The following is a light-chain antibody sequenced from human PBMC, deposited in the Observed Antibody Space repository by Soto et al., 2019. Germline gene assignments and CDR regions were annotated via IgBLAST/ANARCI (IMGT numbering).Light chain of an antibody. V-gene: IGKV3-20*01. Sequence: EIVLTQSPGTLSLSPGERATLSCRASQSVSSTYLAWYQQKPGQAPRLLIYGASNRATGIPDRFSGSGSGTDFTLTNSRLEPEDFAVYYCQQYGGSRWTFGQGTKVDIK. CDR3: QQYGGSRWT. CDR1: QSVSSTY. J-gene: IGKJ1*01. CDR2: GAS.